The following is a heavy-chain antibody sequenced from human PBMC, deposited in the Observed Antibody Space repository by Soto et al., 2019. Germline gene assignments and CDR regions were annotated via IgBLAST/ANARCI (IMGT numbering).Heavy chain of an antibody. CDR2: IIPIFGTA. V-gene: IGHV1-69*01. D-gene: IGHD6-6*01. J-gene: IGHJ6*02. Sequence: QVQLVQSGAEVKTPGSSVKVSCKASGGTFSSYAISWVRQAPGQGLEWMGGIIPIFGTANYAQTFQGRVKIPADESTSTAYMELSGLRSEDTAVYDCWAAYSSSSNDYYYGMDVWGQGTTVTVSS. CDR1: GGTFSSYA. CDR3: WAAYSSSSNDYYYGMDV.